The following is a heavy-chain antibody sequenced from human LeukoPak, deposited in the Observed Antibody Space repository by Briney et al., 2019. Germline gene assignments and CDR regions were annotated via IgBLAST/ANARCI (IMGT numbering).Heavy chain of an antibody. D-gene: IGHD3-22*01. V-gene: IGHV4-39*01. Sequence: SETLSLTCTVSGDSIITSSYYWGWLRQPPGKGLEWLGSTYYSGITHYNPSLKRRVTIYVDTSRNQFSLHLYSVTAADTAVFYCARSDYYDYRQIDIWGQGTLVTVSS. CDR2: TYYSGIT. J-gene: IGHJ5*02. CDR3: ARSDYYDYRQIDI. CDR1: GDSIITSSYY.